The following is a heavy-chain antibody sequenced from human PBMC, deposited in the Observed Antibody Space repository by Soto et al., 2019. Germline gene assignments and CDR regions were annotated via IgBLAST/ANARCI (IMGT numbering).Heavy chain of an antibody. J-gene: IGHJ6*02. CDR3: ARGNTNSQGDLSHYTGLEV. CDR2: ITSSTRTT. Sequence: DEQLVESGGGLVQSGGSLRLSCEASGFTLKSYEVNWVRQAPGKGLEWISSITSSTRTTYYADSVKGRFPLSRDNARKSVYLQMNRLRVEETAIYYCARGNTNSQGDLSHYTGLEVWGQWTTVTVSS. V-gene: IGHV3-48*03. CDR1: GFTLKSYE. D-gene: IGHD4-4*01.